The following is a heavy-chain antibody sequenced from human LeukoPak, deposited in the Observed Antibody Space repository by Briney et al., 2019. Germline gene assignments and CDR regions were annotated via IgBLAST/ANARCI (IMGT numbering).Heavy chain of an antibody. Sequence: SVKVSCKASGGTFSSYAISWVRQAPGQGLEWMGGIIPIFGTANYAQKFQGRVTITADESTSTAYMELSSLRSEDTAVYYCARGRQLVPYYFGYWGQGTLVTVSS. V-gene: IGHV1-69*01. CDR2: IIPIFGTA. CDR3: ARGRQLVPYYFGY. J-gene: IGHJ4*02. CDR1: GGTFSSYA. D-gene: IGHD6-13*01.